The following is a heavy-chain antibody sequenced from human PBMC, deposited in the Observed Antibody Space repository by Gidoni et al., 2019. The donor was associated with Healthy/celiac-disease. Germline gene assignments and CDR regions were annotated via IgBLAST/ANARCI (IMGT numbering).Heavy chain of an antibody. J-gene: IGHJ5*02. CDR2: ISSSSSYT. V-gene: IGHV3-11*05. D-gene: IGHD2-2*01. Sequence: QVQLVESGGGLVKPGGSLRLSCAASGFTFSDYYMSWIRQAPGKGLEWVSYISSSSSYTNYADSVKGRFTISRDNAKNSLYLQMNSLRAEDTAVYYCARSGIVVVPAATNWFDPWGQGTLVTVSS. CDR3: ARSGIVVVPAATNWFDP. CDR1: GFTFSDYY.